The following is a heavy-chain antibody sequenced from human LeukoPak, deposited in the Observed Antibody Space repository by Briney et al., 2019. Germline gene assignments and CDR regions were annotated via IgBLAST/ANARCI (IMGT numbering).Heavy chain of an antibody. CDR3: ASLYYFDSSTKRSVAFDM. V-gene: IGHV3-30*16. CDR2: ISHDGSNK. CDR1: GLTFSSYD. Sequence: GGTLSLSCAVSGLTFSSYDMHWVRQAPGKGLEWVAVISHDGSNKYNADSVKGRFTISRDNSNNTLYLQMNSLRAEDTAVYYCASLYYFDSSTKRSVAFDMWGQRTMVTVSS. D-gene: IGHD3-22*01. J-gene: IGHJ3*02.